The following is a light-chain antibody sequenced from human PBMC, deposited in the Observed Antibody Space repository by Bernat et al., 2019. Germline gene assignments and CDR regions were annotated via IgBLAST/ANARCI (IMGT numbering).Light chain of an antibody. Sequence: QSALTQPPSASGSPGQSVTISCTGTSSDIGGYNYFSWYQQHPGKAPKLIIYEVTQRPSGVPDRFSGSKSGNTASLTVSGLQPDDEADYYCGSYTGINNCVFGTGTKVTVL. CDR1: SSDIGGYNY. CDR3: GSYTGINNCV. J-gene: IGLJ1*01. CDR2: EVT. V-gene: IGLV2-8*01.